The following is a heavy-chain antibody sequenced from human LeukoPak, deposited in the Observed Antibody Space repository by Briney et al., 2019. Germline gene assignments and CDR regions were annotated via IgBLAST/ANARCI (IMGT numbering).Heavy chain of an antibody. J-gene: IGHJ4*02. CDR2: ISGSGGST. V-gene: IGHV3-23*01. CDR1: GFTFSSYA. D-gene: IGHD2-2*02. CDR3: ARSVSTSCYSSIDY. Sequence: GGSLRLSCAASGFTFSSYAMTWVRQAPGKGLEWVSVISGSGGSTYYVDYVKGRFTISRDDSKNTLYLQMNGLRAEDTAVYYCARSVSTSCYSSIDYWGQGTLVTVSS.